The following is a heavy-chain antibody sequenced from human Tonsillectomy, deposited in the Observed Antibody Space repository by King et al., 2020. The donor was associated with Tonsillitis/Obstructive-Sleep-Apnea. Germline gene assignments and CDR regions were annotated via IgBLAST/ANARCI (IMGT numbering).Heavy chain of an antibody. CDR2: IYSGASGGNT. D-gene: IGHD6-19*01. J-gene: IGHJ5*02. V-gene: IGHV3-53*01. CDR1: GFSVSDNY. CDR3: VRDRLNNRFDP. Sequence: VQLVESGGGLIQPGGSLRLSCAASGFSVSDNYMSWVRQAPGKGLDWVAVIYSGASGGNTYYADSVTGRFTISRDNSKNTLYLQMNSLRVEDTAVYYCVRDRLNNRFDPWGQGTLVTVSS.